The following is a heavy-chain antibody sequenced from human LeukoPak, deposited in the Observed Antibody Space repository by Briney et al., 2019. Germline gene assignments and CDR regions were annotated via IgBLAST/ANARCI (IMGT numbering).Heavy chain of an antibody. CDR2: IFSGGTT. Sequence: GGSLRLSCAASGFAVSSNSINWVRQAPGKGLEWVSVIFSGGTTYYADSVKGRFTISRDNSKNILYLQMNSLRAEDTAVYYCARETEMANLDYWGQGTLVTVSS. CDR1: GFAVSSNS. J-gene: IGHJ4*02. D-gene: IGHD5-24*01. V-gene: IGHV3-66*01. CDR3: ARETEMANLDY.